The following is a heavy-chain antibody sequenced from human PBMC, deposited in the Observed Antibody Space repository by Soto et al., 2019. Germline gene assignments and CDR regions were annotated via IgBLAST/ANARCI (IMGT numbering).Heavy chain of an antibody. CDR2: INHSGST. D-gene: IGHD2-21*01. V-gene: IGHV4-34*01. Sequence: PSETLSLTCAVYGGSFSGYYWSWIRQPPGKGLEWIGEINHSGSTNYNPSLKSRVTISVDTSKNQFSLKLNSVTAADTAVYYCARSRYSRGFFDYWGQGTLVTVSS. CDR1: GGSFSGYY. J-gene: IGHJ4*02. CDR3: ARSRYSRGFFDY.